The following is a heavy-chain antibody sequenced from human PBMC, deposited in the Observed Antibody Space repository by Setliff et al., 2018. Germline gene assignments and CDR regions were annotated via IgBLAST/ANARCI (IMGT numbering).Heavy chain of an antibody. D-gene: IGHD6-13*01. V-gene: IGHV4-4*07. Sequence: SETLSLTCTVSGGSISSYYWSWIRQPAGKGLEWIGHIYIGGSANYNPSLKSRVTMSIDTSKNQFSLKLNSVTAADTAVYYCASLSPIAAAYDYWGQGTLVTVSS. CDR2: IYIGGSA. CDR1: GGSISSYY. J-gene: IGHJ4*02. CDR3: ASLSPIAAAYDY.